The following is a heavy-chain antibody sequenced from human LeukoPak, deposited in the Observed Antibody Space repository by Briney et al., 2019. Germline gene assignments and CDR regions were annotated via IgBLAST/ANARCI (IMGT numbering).Heavy chain of an antibody. CDR3: ARHWGYDFWSGFFP. Sequence: SETLSLTCTVSGGSISSGGYYWIWIRQSPGKGLEWIGSVYYSGSTYYNPSLKSRVAISVDTSKNQFSLNLSSVTAADTAVYFCARHWGYDFWSGFFPWGQGTPVTVSS. V-gene: IGHV4-39*01. CDR2: VYYSGST. D-gene: IGHD3-3*01. CDR1: GGSISSGGYY. J-gene: IGHJ5*02.